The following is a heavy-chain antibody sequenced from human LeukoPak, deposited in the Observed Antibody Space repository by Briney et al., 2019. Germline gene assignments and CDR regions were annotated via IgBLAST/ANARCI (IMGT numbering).Heavy chain of an antibody. V-gene: IGHV1-2*02. J-gene: IGHJ6*03. CDR3: ASAPKLRSPYYYYMDV. Sequence: ASVKVSCKASGYTFTGYYMHWVRQAPGQGLEWMGWINPNSGGTNYAQKFQGRVTMTRDTSISTAYMELSRLRSDDTAVYYCASAPKLRSPYYYYMDVWGKGTTVTVSS. CDR1: GYTFTGYY. CDR2: INPNSGGT. D-gene: IGHD2-15*01.